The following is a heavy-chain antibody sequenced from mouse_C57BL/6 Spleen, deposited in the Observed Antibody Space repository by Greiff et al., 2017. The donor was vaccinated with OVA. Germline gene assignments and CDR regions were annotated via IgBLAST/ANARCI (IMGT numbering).Heavy chain of an antibody. CDR3: ARRDGYYWFAY. CDR1: GYTFTDYN. V-gene: IGHV1-18*01. J-gene: IGHJ3*01. D-gene: IGHD2-3*01. CDR2: INPNNGGT. Sequence: VQLKQSGPELVKPGASVKIPCKASGYTFTDYNMDWVKQSHGKSLEWIGDINPNNGGTIYNQKFKGKATLTVDKSSSTAYMELRSLTSEDTAVYYCARRDGYYWFAYWGQGTLVTVSA.